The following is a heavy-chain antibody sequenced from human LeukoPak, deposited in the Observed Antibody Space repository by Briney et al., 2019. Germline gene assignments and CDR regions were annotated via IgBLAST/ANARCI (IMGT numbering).Heavy chain of an antibody. D-gene: IGHD4-17*01. Sequence: GGSLRLSCAASGFTFSSYAMSWVRQAPGKGLEWVSAISGRGGSTYYADSVKGRFTISRDNSKNTLYLQMNSLRVEDTAVYYCARVSDYGDSGFFDYWGQGTLVTVSS. V-gene: IGHV3-23*01. J-gene: IGHJ4*02. CDR1: GFTFSSYA. CDR2: ISGRGGST. CDR3: ARVSDYGDSGFFDY.